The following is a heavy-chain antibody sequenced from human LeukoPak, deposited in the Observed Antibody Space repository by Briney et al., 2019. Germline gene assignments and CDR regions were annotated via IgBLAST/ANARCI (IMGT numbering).Heavy chain of an antibody. CDR3: ARRAVAADLDAFDI. J-gene: IGHJ3*02. CDR2: IYYSGST. D-gene: IGHD6-19*01. V-gene: IGHV4-59*08. Sequence: SETLSLTCAVYGGSFSGYYWSWIRQPPGKGLEWIGYIYYSGSTNYNPSLKSRVTISVDTSKNQFSLKLSSVTAADTAVYYCARRAVAADLDAFDIWGQGTMVTVSS. CDR1: GGSFSGYY.